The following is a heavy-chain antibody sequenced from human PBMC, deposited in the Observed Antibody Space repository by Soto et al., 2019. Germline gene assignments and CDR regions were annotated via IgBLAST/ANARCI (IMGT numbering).Heavy chain of an antibody. V-gene: IGHV4-4*07. J-gene: IGHJ6*02. D-gene: IGHD2-2*01. CDR1: GGSISSYY. CDR3: ARDLVGFIYCSSTSCYTPYYYYGMDV. CDR2: IYTSGST. Sequence: SETLSLTCTVSGGSISSYYWSWIRQPAGKGLEWIGRIYTSGSTNYNPSLKSRVTMSVDTSKNQFSLKLSSVTAADTAVYYCARDLVGFIYCSSTSCYTPYYYYGMDVWGQGTTVTVSS.